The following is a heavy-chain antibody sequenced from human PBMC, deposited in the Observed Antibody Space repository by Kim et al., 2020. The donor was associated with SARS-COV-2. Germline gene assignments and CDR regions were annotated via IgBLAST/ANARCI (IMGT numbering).Heavy chain of an antibody. J-gene: IGHJ6*02. CDR1: GYTFTSYA. D-gene: IGHD3-3*01. V-gene: IGHV7-4-1*02. CDR3: AREATIFGVVISYFYYGMDV. Sequence: ASVKVSCKASGYTFTSYAMNWVRQAPGQGLEWMGWINTNTGNPTYAQGFTGRFVFSLDTSVSTAYLQISSLKAEDTAVYYCAREATIFGVVISYFYYGMDVWGLGTTVTVSS. CDR2: INTNTGNP.